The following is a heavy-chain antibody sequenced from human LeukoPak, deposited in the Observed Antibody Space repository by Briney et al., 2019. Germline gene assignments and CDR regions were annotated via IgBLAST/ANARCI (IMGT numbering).Heavy chain of an antibody. CDR3: ARGYCSGGSCYFRWFDP. V-gene: IGHV1-18*01. CDR1: GYTFTSYG. J-gene: IGHJ5*02. D-gene: IGHD2-15*01. CDR2: ISAYNGNT. Sequence: ASVKVSCKASGYTFTSYGISWVRQAPGQGLEWMGWISAYNGNTNYAQKLQGRVTMTTDTSTSTAYMELRSLRSDDTAVYYCARGYCSGGSCYFRWFDPWGQGTLVTVSS.